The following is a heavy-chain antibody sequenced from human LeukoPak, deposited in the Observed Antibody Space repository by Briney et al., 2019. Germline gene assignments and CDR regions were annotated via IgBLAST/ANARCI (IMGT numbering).Heavy chain of an antibody. V-gene: IGHV1-8*02. CDR3: ARVGFAGQWLVNPLFDL. D-gene: IGHD6-19*01. Sequence: ASVKVSCKASGYTFTSYGISWVRQAPGQGLEWMGWMNPNSGNTGYAQKFQGWVTMTRDTSISTAYMELSRLRSDDTAVYYCARVGFAGQWLVNPLFDLWGQGTLVTVSS. J-gene: IGHJ4*02. CDR1: GYTFTSYG. CDR2: MNPNSGNT.